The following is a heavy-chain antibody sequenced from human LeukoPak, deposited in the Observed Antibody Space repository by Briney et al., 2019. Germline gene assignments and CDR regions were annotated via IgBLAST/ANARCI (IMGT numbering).Heavy chain of an antibody. CDR3: AKEAGSGYYAYYYYGMDV. CDR1: GFTFSSYA. J-gene: IGHJ6*02. D-gene: IGHD3-3*01. V-gene: IGHV3-23*01. Sequence: PGGSLRLSCAASGFTFSSYAMSWVRQAPGKGLEWVSAISGSGGSTYYADSVKGRFTISRDNSKNTLYLQMNSLRAEDTAVYYCAKEAGSGYYAYYYYGMDVWGRGTTVTVSS. CDR2: ISGSGGST.